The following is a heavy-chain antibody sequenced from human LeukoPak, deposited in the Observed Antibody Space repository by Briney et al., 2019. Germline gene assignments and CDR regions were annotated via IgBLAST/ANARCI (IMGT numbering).Heavy chain of an antibody. Sequence: ASVKVSCKASGGTFSSYAISWVRQAPGQGLEWMGRIIPILGIANYAQKFQGRVTITADKSTSTAYMELSSLRSEDTAVYYCARVPLEVDSSSFLPFDYWGQGTLVTVSS. J-gene: IGHJ4*02. D-gene: IGHD6-6*01. CDR1: GGTFSSYA. V-gene: IGHV1-69*04. CDR3: ARVPLEVDSSSFLPFDY. CDR2: IIPILGIA.